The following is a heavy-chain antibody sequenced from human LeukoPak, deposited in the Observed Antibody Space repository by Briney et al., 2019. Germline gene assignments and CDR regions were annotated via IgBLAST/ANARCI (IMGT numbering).Heavy chain of an antibody. D-gene: IGHD3-10*01. CDR1: GYSFTSYW. CDR3: ARRSYGSGSYYNNYFDY. Sequence: GESLKISCKGSGYSFTSYWTGWVRQMPGKGLEWMGIIYPGDSDTRYSPSFQGQVTISADKSISTAYLQWSSLKASDTAMYYCARRSYGSGSYYNNYFDYWGQGTLVTVSS. V-gene: IGHV5-51*01. J-gene: IGHJ4*02. CDR2: IYPGDSDT.